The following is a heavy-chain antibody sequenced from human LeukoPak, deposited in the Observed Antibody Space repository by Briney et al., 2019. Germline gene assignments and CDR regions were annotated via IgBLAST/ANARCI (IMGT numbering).Heavy chain of an antibody. D-gene: IGHD3-22*01. CDR1: GASITTYY. J-gene: IGHJ4*02. Sequence: SETLSLTCTVSGASITTYYWTWIRQPPGKGLEWIGYIYHSGSTNYNPSLKSRVTISPDTSRNQFSLRLSSVTAADTAVYYCARARDDSSGYTFDYWGQGTLVTVSS. CDR3: ARARDDSSGYTFDY. V-gene: IGHV4-59*01. CDR2: IYHSGST.